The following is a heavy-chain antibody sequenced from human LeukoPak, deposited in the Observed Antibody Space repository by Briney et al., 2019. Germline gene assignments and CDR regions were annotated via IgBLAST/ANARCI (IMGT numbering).Heavy chain of an antibody. D-gene: IGHD4-17*01. CDR1: GFTFSSYA. Sequence: PGGSLRLSCAASGFTFSSYAMHWVRQAPGKGLEWVAVIWYGGSNKYYADSVKGRFTISRDNSKNTLYLQMNSLRAEDTAVYYCAKITVNDAFDIWGQGTMVTVSS. CDR2: IWYGGSNK. V-gene: IGHV3-30*04. CDR3: AKITVNDAFDI. J-gene: IGHJ3*02.